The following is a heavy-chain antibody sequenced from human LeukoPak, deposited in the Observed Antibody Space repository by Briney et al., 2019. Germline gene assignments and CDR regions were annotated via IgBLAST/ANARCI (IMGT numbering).Heavy chain of an antibody. D-gene: IGHD4-17*01. CDR3: ARQFYGSDY. Sequence: SETLSLTCDVSGVSFSTYYWSWIRQSPEKGLEWIGEVIHRGYTNLNPSLKSRVTISVDTSKNQFSLKLSSVTAADTAVYYCARQFYGSDYWGQGTLVTVSS. CDR2: VIHRGYT. V-gene: IGHV4-34*12. CDR1: GVSFSTYY. J-gene: IGHJ4*02.